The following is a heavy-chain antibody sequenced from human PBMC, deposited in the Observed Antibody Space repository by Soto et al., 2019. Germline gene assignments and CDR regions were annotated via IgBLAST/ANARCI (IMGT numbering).Heavy chain of an antibody. J-gene: IGHJ4*02. CDR1: GVSISSSSW. V-gene: IGHV4-4*02. CDR2: MYHAGSP. D-gene: IGHD3-10*01. CDR3: VRGEGSGSFSN. Sequence: QVQLQESGPGLVKPSGTLSLTCAVSGVSISSSSWWTWVRQTPGKGLEWMGEMYHAGSPYYNPSLKSRVTISVDKSHNHFSLRLASLTAADTAIYYCVRGEGSGSFSNWGQGTLVTVSS.